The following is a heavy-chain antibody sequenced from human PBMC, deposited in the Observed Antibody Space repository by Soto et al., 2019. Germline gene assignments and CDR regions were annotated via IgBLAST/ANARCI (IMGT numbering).Heavy chain of an antibody. CDR1: GFTFSSYG. D-gene: IGHD3-22*01. J-gene: IGHJ4*02. V-gene: IGHV3-33*01. Sequence: GGSLRLSCAASGFTFSSYGMHWVRQAPGKGLEWVAVIWYDGSNKYYADSVKGRFTISRDNSKNTLYLQMNSLRAEDTAVYYCARDLYYDSSGYYRPKYYFDYWGQGTLVTVSS. CDR2: IWYDGSNK. CDR3: ARDLYYDSSGYYRPKYYFDY.